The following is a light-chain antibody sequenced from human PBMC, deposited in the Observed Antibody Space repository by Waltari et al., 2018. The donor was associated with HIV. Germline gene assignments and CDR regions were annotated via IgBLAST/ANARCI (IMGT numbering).Light chain of an antibody. V-gene: IGKV4-1*01. CDR3: HQYFTASWT. CDR1: QSVLYGSDNKNY. CDR2: WAS. J-gene: IGKJ4*01. Sequence: DIMMTQSPDSLTVSLGERATIKCRSSQSVLYGSDNKNYLAWYQQKQGQSPKVLFYWASSRESGVPDRFSASGSGTDFTLTINSLQAEDVAVYFCHQYFTASWTFGRGTTVQI.